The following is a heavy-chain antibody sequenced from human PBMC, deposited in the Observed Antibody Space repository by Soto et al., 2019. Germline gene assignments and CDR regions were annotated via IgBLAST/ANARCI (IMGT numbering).Heavy chain of an antibody. D-gene: IGHD2-21*01. CDR1: GLTFCDHF. J-gene: IGHJ5*02. CDR2: IRRKAESYTT. V-gene: IGHV3-72*01. Sequence: GGSLGLCCAASGLTFCDHFMDWVRQAPGKGLEWVGRIRRKAESYTTEYAASVTGRFSISRDDRENSVYLQMNSLKTEDTATYYCVRSVYSTFDPWGQGTLVTVSS. CDR3: VRSVYSTFDP.